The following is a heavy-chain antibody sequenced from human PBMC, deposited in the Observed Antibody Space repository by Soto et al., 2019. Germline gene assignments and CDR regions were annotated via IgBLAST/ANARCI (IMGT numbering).Heavy chain of an antibody. J-gene: IGHJ5*02. CDR1: GFTFDNFA. Sequence: LRLSCAASGFTFDNFAMHWVRQAPGKGLEWVSGISWNSGNTGYADSVKGRFTISRDNAKNSLFLQVNSLRAEDTAFYYCAKDSCSSSSCYFFDQWGQGTLVTVSS. V-gene: IGHV3-9*01. CDR3: AKDSCSSSSCYFFDQ. CDR2: ISWNSGNT. D-gene: IGHD2-2*01.